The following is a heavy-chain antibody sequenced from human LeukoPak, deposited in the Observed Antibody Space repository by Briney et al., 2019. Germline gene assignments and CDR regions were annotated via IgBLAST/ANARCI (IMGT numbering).Heavy chain of an antibody. CDR1: GFTFSSYS. J-gene: IGHJ4*02. Sequence: GGSLRLSCAASGFTFSSYSMNWVRQAPGKGLEWVSYISSSSSTIYYADSVKGRFTISRDNAKNSLYLQMNSLRAEDTAVYYCERDYASYYYGSGSFDYWGPGTLVTVSS. CDR3: ERDYASYYYGSGSFDY. V-gene: IGHV3-48*01. CDR2: ISSSSSTI. D-gene: IGHD3-10*01.